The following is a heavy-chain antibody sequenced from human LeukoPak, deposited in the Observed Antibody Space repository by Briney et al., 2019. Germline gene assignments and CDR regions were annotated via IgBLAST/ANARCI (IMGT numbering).Heavy chain of an antibody. J-gene: IGHJ3*02. CDR2: IYYSGST. D-gene: IGHD3-22*01. CDR3: ARARNYYDSSDYYYEGDAFDI. CDR1: GGSISSYY. V-gene: IGHV4-59*13. Sequence: SETLSLTCTVSGGSISSYYWSWIRQPPGRGLEWIGYIYYSGSTNYNPSLKSRVTISVDTSKNQFSLKLSSVTAADTAVYYCARARNYYDSSDYYYEGDAFDIWGQGTMVTVSS.